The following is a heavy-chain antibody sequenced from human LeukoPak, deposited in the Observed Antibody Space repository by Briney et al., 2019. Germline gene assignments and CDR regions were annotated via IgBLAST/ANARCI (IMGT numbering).Heavy chain of an antibody. CDR3: ARVTGYRIEDYFDY. V-gene: IGHV4-59*01. CDR1: GGSISSSY. D-gene: IGHD6-13*01. J-gene: IGHJ4*02. Sequence: PSETLSLTCTVSGGSISSSYWSWIRQPPRKGLEWIGYIYYSGSTNYNPSLKSRVTISVETSKNEFSLKLRSVTAADTAVYYCARVTGYRIEDYFDYWGQGTLVTVSS. CDR2: IYYSGST.